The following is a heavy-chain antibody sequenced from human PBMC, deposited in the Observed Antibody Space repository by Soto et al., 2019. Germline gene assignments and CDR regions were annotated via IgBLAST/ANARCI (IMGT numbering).Heavy chain of an antibody. CDR2: IWYDGSNK. Sequence: GGSPRLSCAASGFTFSSYGMHWVRQAPGKGLEWVAVIWYDGSNKYYADSVKGRFTISRDNSKNTLYLQMNSLRAEDTAVYYCASGALFDDYAIERGVGQRYFDYWGQGTLVTVSS. D-gene: IGHD4-17*01. CDR1: GFTFSSYG. CDR3: ASGALFDDYAIERGVGQRYFDY. J-gene: IGHJ4*02. V-gene: IGHV3-33*01.